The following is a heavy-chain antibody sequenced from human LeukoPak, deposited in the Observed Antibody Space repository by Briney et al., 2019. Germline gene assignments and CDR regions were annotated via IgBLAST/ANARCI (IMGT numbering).Heavy chain of an antibody. Sequence: PGGSLRLSCAASGFTFSEYTMHWVRQAPSKGLEWVAVISHDGREIYCADSVKGRFTISRDDSMSTMYLQMNSLRAEDTAFYYCARGRSDSGAYCYFGSWGQGTPVTVSS. D-gene: IGHD3-22*01. V-gene: IGHV3-30*03. CDR1: GFTFSEYT. CDR3: ARGRSDSGAYCYFGS. J-gene: IGHJ4*02. CDR2: ISHDGREI.